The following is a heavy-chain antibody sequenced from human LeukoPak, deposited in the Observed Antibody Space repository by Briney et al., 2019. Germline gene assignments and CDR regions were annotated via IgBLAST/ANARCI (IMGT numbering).Heavy chain of an antibody. V-gene: IGHV3-48*01. J-gene: IGHJ6*03. D-gene: IGHD2-15*01. CDR2: ISSSATTI. CDR3: AKDRCSDGIGCFYYYMDV. Sequence: PGGSLRLSCASSAFTFSSYSMNWVRQAPGKGLEWVSYISSSATTIYYEDSVKGRFTISRDNAKNALYLQMNSLRAEDAAVYYCAKDRCSDGIGCFYYYMDVWGKGTTVTISS. CDR1: AFTFSSYS.